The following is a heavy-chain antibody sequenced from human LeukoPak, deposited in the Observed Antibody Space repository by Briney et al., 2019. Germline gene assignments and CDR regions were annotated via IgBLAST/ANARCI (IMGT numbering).Heavy chain of an antibody. Sequence: SETLSLTCAVYGGSFSGYYWSWIRQPPGKGLEWIGEINHSGSTNYSPSLKSRISISIDTSKNQFSLKLSSVTAADTAVYYCARGNPRWLHLNYWGQGTLVTVSS. CDR1: GGSFSGYY. CDR3: ARGNPRWLHLNY. D-gene: IGHD5-12*01. V-gene: IGHV4-34*09. J-gene: IGHJ4*02. CDR2: INHSGST.